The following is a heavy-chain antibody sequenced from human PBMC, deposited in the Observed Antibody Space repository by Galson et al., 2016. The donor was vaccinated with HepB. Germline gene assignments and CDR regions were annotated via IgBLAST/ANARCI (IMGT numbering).Heavy chain of an antibody. J-gene: IGHJ4*02. CDR1: GGSFTGYY. D-gene: IGHD5-24*01. CDR3: SRGLDAYKAGNY. CDR2: IHPSGST. Sequence: ETLSLTCGVYGGSFTGYYCNWFRQPPGMGLEWIGEIHPSGSTSYNPSLGSRFTISLDTSKNQFSLKVDSVTAADTAVYFCSRGLDAYKAGNYWGQGTLVTVAA. V-gene: IGHV4-34*01.